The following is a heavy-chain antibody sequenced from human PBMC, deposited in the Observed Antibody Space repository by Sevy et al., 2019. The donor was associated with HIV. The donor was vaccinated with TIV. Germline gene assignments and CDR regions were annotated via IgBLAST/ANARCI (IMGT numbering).Heavy chain of an antibody. J-gene: IGHJ4*02. Sequence: GGSLRLSCAASGFTFSNAWMSWVRQAPGKGLEWVGRIKSKTDGGTTDYAAPVKGRFTISRDDSKNTLYLQMNSLKTEDTAVYYCTTDLIWFAELYPSGTFDYWGQGTLVTVSS. CDR3: TTDLIWFAELYPSGTFDY. D-gene: IGHD3-10*01. V-gene: IGHV3-15*01. CDR1: GFTFSNAW. CDR2: IKSKTDGGTT.